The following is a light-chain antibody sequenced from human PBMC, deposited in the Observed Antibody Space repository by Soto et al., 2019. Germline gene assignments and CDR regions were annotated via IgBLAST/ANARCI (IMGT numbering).Light chain of an antibody. CDR3: QQRSN. J-gene: IGKJ5*01. CDR2: DAS. V-gene: IGKV3-11*01. CDR1: QSVSSY. Sequence: ELVLTQSPATLSLSLGERATLSCRASQSVSSYLAWYQQKPGQAPRLLIYDASNRATGIPARFSGSGSGTDFTLTISSLEPEDFAVYYCQQRSNFGQGTRLEI.